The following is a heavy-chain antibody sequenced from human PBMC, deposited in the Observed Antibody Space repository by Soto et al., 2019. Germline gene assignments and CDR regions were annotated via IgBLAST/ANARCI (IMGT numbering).Heavy chain of an antibody. CDR1: GFTFSSYA. D-gene: IGHD3-3*02. V-gene: IGHV3-30*04. J-gene: IGHJ6*02. CDR2: ISYDRRSK. Sequence: GGSLRLSCAASGFTFSSYAMHWVRQAPGKGLEWVAVISYDRRSKYYAASVKGRFTISRDKSKNTLYLQMNSLRAEDTAVYYCERDRISSNYGMDVWGQGTTVTVSS. CDR3: ERDRISSNYGMDV.